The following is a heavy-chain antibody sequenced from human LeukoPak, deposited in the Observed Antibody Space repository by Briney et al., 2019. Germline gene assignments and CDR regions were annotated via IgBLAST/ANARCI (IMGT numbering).Heavy chain of an antibody. D-gene: IGHD3-22*01. J-gene: IGHJ6*03. Sequence: PGGSLRLSCAASGFTFGTYPMNWVRQAPGKGLEWLSYISEGSRTIYYADSVKGRFTISRDNTQNSLYLQMSSLRAEDTAVYYCARDWHYSDSSGYYYPYYYMDVWGKGTTVTVSS. CDR3: ARDWHYSDSSGYYYPYYYMDV. V-gene: IGHV3-48*04. CDR1: GFTFGTYP. CDR2: ISEGSRTI.